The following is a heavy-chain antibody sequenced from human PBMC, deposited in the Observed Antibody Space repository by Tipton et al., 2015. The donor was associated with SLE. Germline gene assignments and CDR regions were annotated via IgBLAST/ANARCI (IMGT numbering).Heavy chain of an antibody. CDR1: GGTFSSYA. CDR3: ARESYDSRTGGFDY. V-gene: IGHV1-69*06. CDR2: IIPIFGTA. D-gene: IGHD3-22*01. Sequence: QVQLVQSGAEVKKPGSSVKVSCKASGGTFSSYAISWVRQAPGQGLEWMGGIIPIFGTANYAQKLQGRVTMTTDTSTSTAYMELRSLRSDDTAVYYCARESYDSRTGGFDYWGQGTLVTVSS. J-gene: IGHJ4*02.